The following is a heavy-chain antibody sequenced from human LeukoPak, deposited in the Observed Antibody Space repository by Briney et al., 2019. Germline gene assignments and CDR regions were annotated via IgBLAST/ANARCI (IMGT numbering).Heavy chain of an antibody. CDR2: ISSSSSYI. CDR3: ASTPAHRKGVDDAFDI. D-gene: IGHD3-10*01. CDR1: GFTFSSYS. J-gene: IGHJ3*02. Sequence: PGGSLRLSCAASGFTFSSYSMNWVRQAPGKGLEWVSSISSSSSYIYYADSVKGRFTISRDNAKNSLYLQMNSLRAEDTAVYYCASTPAHRKGVDDAFDIWGQGTMVTVSS. V-gene: IGHV3-21*01.